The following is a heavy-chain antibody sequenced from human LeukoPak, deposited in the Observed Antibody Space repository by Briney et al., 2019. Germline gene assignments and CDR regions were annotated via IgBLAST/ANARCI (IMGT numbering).Heavy chain of an antibody. V-gene: IGHV4-61*02. J-gene: IGHJ3*02. Sequence: SQTLSLTCTVSGGSISSGSYYWSWIRQPAGKGLEWIGRIYTSGSTNYNPSLKSRVTISVDTSKNQFSLKLSSVTAADTAVYYCAREGDGATDAFDIWGQGTMVTVSS. CDR1: GGSISSGSYY. CDR3: AREGDGATDAFDI. CDR2: IYTSGST. D-gene: IGHD4/OR15-4a*01.